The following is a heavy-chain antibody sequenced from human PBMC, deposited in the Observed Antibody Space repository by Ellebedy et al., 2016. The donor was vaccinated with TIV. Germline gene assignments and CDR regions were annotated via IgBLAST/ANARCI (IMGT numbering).Heavy chain of an antibody. CDR2: ISTYNGNA. CDR3: ATPLLTGTGVHYYYTMDV. V-gene: IGHV1-18*01. Sequence: AASVKVSCKASGYHFTNYAMSWVRQAPGQGPEWMGWISTYNGNAKYAQKFQGRVTMTTDTSTTTAYLELSSLRSNDTAVYYCATPLLTGTGVHYYYTMDVWGQGTTVTVSS. CDR1: GYHFTNYA. J-gene: IGHJ6*02. D-gene: IGHD1-14*01.